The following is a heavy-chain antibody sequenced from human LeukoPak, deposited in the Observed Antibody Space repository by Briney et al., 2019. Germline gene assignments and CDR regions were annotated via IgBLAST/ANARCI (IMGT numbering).Heavy chain of an antibody. J-gene: IGHJ4*02. CDR3: ARVDWNDNFDY. V-gene: IGHV4-34*01. CDR1: GGSFSGYY. D-gene: IGHD1-1*01. Sequence: SETLSLTCAVYGGSFSGYYWSWIRQPPGKGLEWIGEINHSGSTNYNPSLKSRVTISVDTSKNQFSLKLSSVTAADTAVYYCARVDWNDNFDYWGQGTLVTVSS. CDR2: INHSGST.